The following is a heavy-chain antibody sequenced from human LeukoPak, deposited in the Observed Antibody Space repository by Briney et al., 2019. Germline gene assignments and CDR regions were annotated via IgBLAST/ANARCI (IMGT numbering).Heavy chain of an antibody. J-gene: IGHJ3*02. CDR2: IIPIFGTA. CDR1: GGTFSSYA. Sequence: SVKVSCKASGGTFSSYAISWVRQAPGQGLEWMGGIIPIFGTANYAQKFQGRVTITADKSTSTAYMELSSLRSEDTAVYYCASPDFYDSSGYSAFDIWGQGTMVTVSS. D-gene: IGHD3-22*01. V-gene: IGHV1-69*06. CDR3: ASPDFYDSSGYSAFDI.